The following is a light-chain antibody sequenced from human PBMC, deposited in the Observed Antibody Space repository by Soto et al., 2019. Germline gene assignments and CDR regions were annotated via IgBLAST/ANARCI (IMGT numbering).Light chain of an antibody. J-gene: IGKJ4*01. Sequence: DVVLTQSPLSLPVTLGQPASMSCRSSQSLEYSDGNTFLNWFHQRPGQSPRRLIYQVSNRDSGVPDRFTGSGSGTDFTLTISRLEPEDFAVYYCQQYGSSPTFGGGTKVEIK. CDR3: QQYGSSPT. CDR2: QVS. CDR1: QSLEYSDGNTF. V-gene: IGKV2-30*01.